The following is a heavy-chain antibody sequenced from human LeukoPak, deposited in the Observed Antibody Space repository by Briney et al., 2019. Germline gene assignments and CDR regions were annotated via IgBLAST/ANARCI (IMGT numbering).Heavy chain of an antibody. Sequence: SETLSLTCHVYTDSISSYYWRWIRQPPGKGLEWIGYIYYSGSTNYNPSLKSRVTISVDTSKNQFSLRLSSVTAADTAVYYCARLSSNWPYYLDYWGQGTLVTVSS. D-gene: IGHD6-13*01. CDR3: ARLSSNWPYYLDY. CDR2: IYYSGST. J-gene: IGHJ4*02. CDR1: TDSISSYY. V-gene: IGHV4-59*01.